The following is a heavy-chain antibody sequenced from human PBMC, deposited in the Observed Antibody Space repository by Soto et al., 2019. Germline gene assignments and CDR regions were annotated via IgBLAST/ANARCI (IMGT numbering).Heavy chain of an antibody. CDR1: GFTFRSSA. CDR2: ISCSGGTT. Sequence: EVRQMGSGGGMVQPGGSLRLSCEASGFTFRSSAMGWGRQAPGKGLEWVSGISCSGGTTSYADSVRGRFIISRDDSRNTLYLQMNGLRGEDTARYYCAKAYCQQWLLPHLESWGPGDLVIVSS. V-gene: IGHV3-23*01. CDR3: AKAYCQQWLLPHLES. D-gene: IGHD6-19*01. J-gene: IGHJ5*01.